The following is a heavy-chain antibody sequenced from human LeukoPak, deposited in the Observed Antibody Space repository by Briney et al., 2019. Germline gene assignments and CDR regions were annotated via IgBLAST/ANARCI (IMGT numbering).Heavy chain of an antibody. J-gene: IGHJ5*02. CDR3: AKDPIPLRFSSRFDP. Sequence: GGSLRLSCAASGFTFSSYAMSWVRQAPGKGLEWVSAISGSGGSTYYADSVKGRFTISRDNSKNTLYLQMNGLRAEDTAVYYCAKDPIPLRFSSRFDPWGQGTLVTVSS. D-gene: IGHD3-3*01. CDR1: GFTFSSYA. V-gene: IGHV3-23*01. CDR2: ISGSGGST.